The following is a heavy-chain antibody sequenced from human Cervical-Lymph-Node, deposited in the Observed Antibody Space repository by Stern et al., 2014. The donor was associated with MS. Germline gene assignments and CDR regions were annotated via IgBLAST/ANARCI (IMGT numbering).Heavy chain of an antibody. J-gene: IGHJ4*02. D-gene: IGHD5-12*01. CDR3: ARKYSAYDD. CDR2: ISGGATSI. V-gene: IGHV3-11*01. Sequence: VHLVESGGGLVKPGGSLRFSCAASGFTFSGFYMSCGRQAPGNGLEWLSYISGGATSINYADSVKGRFTISRDNARNSLYLQMNSLRAEDTAVYYCARKYSAYDDWGQGTLVTVSS. CDR1: GFTFSGFY.